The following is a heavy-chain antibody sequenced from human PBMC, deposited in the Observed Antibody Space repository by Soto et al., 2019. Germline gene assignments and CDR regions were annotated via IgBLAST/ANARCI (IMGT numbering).Heavy chain of an antibody. J-gene: IGHJ3*02. D-gene: IGHD3-16*01. CDR3: ASPKGGAFDI. V-gene: IGHV3-21*01. CDR1: GFSINSYT. CDR2: IGSYSSYM. Sequence: GGSLRLSCAASGFSINSYTMNWVRRAPGKGLEWVSSIGSYSSYMFYADSVKGRFTISRDNAKNSLYLQMNSLRAEDTAVYYCASPKGGAFDIWGQGTMVTVSS.